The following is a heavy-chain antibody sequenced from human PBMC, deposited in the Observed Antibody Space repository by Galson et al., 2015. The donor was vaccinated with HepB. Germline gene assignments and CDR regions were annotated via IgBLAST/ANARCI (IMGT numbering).Heavy chain of an antibody. J-gene: IGHJ4*02. Sequence: SLRLSCAASGFMFGTYWMQWVRQAPGKGLVWVSVINPDGTTTDYADSVRGRFTISRDNVRNTMFLQMNSLRAEDMGVYYCVRDSGTYPGYYEFWGQGILVTVSA. D-gene: IGHD1-26*01. V-gene: IGHV3-74*01. CDR3: VRDSGTYPGYYEF. CDR1: GFMFGTYW. CDR2: INPDGTTT.